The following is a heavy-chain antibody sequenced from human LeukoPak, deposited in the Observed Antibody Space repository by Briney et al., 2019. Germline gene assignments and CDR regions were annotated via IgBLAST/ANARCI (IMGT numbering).Heavy chain of an antibody. Sequence: PGGSLRLSCAASGFTFSSYAMSWVRRAPGKGLEWVSAISGTGDSTYYPDSVKGRFTISRDNSNNTLYLQVSSLRAEDTAVYYCAKDRGYYYDSGGPGRFDYWGQGILVTVSS. J-gene: IGHJ4*02. V-gene: IGHV3-23*01. CDR2: ISGTGDST. CDR1: GFTFSSYA. CDR3: AKDRGYYYDSGGPGRFDY. D-gene: IGHD3-22*01.